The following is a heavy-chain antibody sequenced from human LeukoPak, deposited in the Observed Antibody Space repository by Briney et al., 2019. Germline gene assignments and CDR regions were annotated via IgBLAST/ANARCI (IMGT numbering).Heavy chain of an antibody. CDR3: SRDPRPLDY. CDR2: ISGSGGST. J-gene: IGHJ4*02. D-gene: IGHD6-6*01. CDR1: GFTFSSYA. V-gene: IGHV3-23*01. Sequence: PGGSLRLSCAASGFTFSSYAMSWVRQAPGKGLEWVPAISGSGGSTYYADSVKGRFTISRDNSKNTLYLQMNSLRAEDTAVYFCSRDPRPLDYWGQGTLVTVSS.